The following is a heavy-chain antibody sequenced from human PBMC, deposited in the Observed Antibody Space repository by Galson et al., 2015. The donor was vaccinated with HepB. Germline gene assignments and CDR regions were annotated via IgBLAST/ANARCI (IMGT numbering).Heavy chain of an antibody. J-gene: IGHJ3*02. V-gene: IGHV3-64D*06. CDR2: ISSNGDST. CDR3: VKSGDCSSTSCYLAFDI. Sequence: SLRLSCAASGFTFSTYAIHWVRQAPVKGLEYISSISSNGDSTYYAASVRGRFTISRDNSKNTLFLQMSSLRTEDTAVYYCVKSGDCSSTSCYLAFDIWGQGTMVTVSS. D-gene: IGHD2-2*01. CDR1: GFTFSTYA.